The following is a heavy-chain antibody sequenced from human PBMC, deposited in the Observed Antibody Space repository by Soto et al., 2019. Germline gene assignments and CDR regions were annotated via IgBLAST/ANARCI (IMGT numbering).Heavy chain of an antibody. CDR3: AKGRYDFWSPYYFDS. Sequence: EVQLVESGGRLVQPVRSLRLSCVGTGLNFDDFAMHWVRQAPGKGLEWVSGITWYSRVLAYADSVKGRFTISRDNARNSLYLQMDSLRDEDTALYYCAKGRYDFWSPYYFDSWGQGTLVTVSS. CDR2: ITWYSRVL. D-gene: IGHD3-3*01. V-gene: IGHV3-9*01. J-gene: IGHJ4*02. CDR1: GLNFDDFA.